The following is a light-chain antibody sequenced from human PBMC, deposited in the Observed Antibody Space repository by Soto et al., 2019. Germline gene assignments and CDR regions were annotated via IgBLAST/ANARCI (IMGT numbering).Light chain of an antibody. CDR3: MQAPQSLT. CDR2: FGS. CDR1: QSLLYNNTYNY. V-gene: IGKV2-28*01. J-gene: IGKJ5*01. Sequence: EIVMTQSPLTQPDTPGQPDSISCRSSQSLLYNNTYNYLDWYVQKPGQSPQLLIYFGSNRAPGVPDRFSGSGSGTDFTLKINRVEAEDVGTYYCMQAPQSLTFGQGTRLEIK.